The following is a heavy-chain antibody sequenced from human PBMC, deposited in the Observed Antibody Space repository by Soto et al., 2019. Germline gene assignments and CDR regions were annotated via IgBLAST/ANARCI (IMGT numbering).Heavy chain of an antibody. V-gene: IGHV1-8*01. J-gene: IGHJ5*02. CDR1: GYTFTTYD. CDR3: WRGGILSHDQVIIAPATLGFDP. CDR2: MNPNRTNT. Sequence: QVQLMQSGAEVKKPGASVKVSCKASGYTFTTYDINWVRQAPGQGLEWMGWMNPNRTNTGYAEKFQGRVTMTRDTSISTAYMELSSLRYDDTAVYYWWRGGILSHDQVIIAPATLGFDPWGQGTLVTVSS. D-gene: IGHD2-2*01.